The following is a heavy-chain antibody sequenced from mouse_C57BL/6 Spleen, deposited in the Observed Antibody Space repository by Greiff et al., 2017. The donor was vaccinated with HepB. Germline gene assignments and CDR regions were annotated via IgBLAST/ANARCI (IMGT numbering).Heavy chain of an antibody. V-gene: IGHV3-6*01. J-gene: IGHJ2*01. CDR3: ARGDWDGHYFDY. D-gene: IGHD4-1*01. Sequence: VQLKQSGPGLVKPSQSLSLTCSVTGYSITSGYYWNWIRQFPGNKLEWMGYISYDGSNNYNPSLKNRISITRDTSKNQFFLKLNSVTTEDTATYYCARGDWDGHYFDYWGQGTTLTVSS. CDR2: ISYDGSN. CDR1: GYSITSGYY.